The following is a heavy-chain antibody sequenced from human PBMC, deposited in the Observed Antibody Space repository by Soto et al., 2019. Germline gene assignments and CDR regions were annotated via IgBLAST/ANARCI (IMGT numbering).Heavy chain of an antibody. CDR3: ARDVLYCTSTICYGPLEYYGMDV. CDR2: ISAYNGNT. J-gene: IGHJ6*02. V-gene: IGHV1-18*01. CDR1: GYTLTSYG. Sequence: TSVKVSCTDSGYTLTSYGISWVRQAPGQGLECMGWISAYNGNTNHAQRLQGRVTMTADTPTSTAYMELRSLRSDDTAVYYCARDVLYCTSTICYGPLEYYGMDVWGQGTTVTVSS. D-gene: IGHD2-2*01.